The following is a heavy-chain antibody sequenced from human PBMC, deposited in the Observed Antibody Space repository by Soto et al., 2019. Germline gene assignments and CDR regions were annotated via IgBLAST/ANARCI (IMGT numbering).Heavy chain of an antibody. CDR2: ISAYNGNT. Sequence: QVQLVQSGAEVKKPGASVKVSCKASGYTFTSYGISWVRQAPGQGLEWMGWISAYNGNTNYAQKRQGRVTMTTDPSTSTAYMELRSLRSDDTAVYYCARVIVATIYYYYYMDVWGKGTTVTVSS. J-gene: IGHJ6*03. CDR3: ARVIVATIYYYYYMDV. D-gene: IGHD5-12*01. CDR1: GYTFTSYG. V-gene: IGHV1-18*01.